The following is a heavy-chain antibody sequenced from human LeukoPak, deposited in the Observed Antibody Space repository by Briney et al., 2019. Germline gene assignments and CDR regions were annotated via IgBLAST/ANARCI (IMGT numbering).Heavy chain of an antibody. CDR1: GFTSISYT. CDR2: ISSSSSYI. V-gene: IGHV3-21*01. Sequence: GGSLRLSCAASGFTSISYTMTWVRQAPGKGLEWVSSISSSSSYIYYADSVRGRFTISRDNAKRSLFLQLNSLRAEDTAVYYCARGGYYDSSGRNFDYWGQGTLVTVSS. J-gene: IGHJ4*02. CDR3: ARGGYYDSSGRNFDY. D-gene: IGHD3-22*01.